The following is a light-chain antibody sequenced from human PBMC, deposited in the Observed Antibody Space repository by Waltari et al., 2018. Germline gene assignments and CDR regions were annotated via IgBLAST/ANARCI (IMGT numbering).Light chain of an antibody. CDR3: CSYETSVTYV. CDR2: EVT. Sequence: QSALTQPASVSGSPGQSITIACTGTSSDVGSSTLVSWYQQHPGKAPKAIIYEVTKRPSGICNRFSGSKSGNTASLTISGLQAEDEAEYYCCSYETSVTYVFGTGTKVTVL. J-gene: IGLJ1*01. CDR1: SSDVGSSTL. V-gene: IGLV2-23*02.